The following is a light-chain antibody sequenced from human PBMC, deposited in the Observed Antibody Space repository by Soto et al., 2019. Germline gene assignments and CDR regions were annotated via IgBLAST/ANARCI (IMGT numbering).Light chain of an antibody. Sequence: EIVLTQSPGTLSLSPGERATPFCRASQRGSHDRSVWYQQKPGQSPRLLMGDVYYRATGIPARFSGSGSGTDFALTISGLEAEDFAGYYCQQYGSAPNSFGQGTRLEIK. V-gene: IGKV3-20*01. CDR1: QRGSHDR. J-gene: IGKJ2*01. CDR3: QQYGSAPNS. CDR2: DVY.